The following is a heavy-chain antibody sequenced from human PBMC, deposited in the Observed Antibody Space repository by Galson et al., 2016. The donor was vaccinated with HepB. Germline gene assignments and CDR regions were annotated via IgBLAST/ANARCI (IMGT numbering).Heavy chain of an antibody. Sequence: ETLSLTCTVSGGSVGSGSYYWSWIRQPPGKGLEWIGYNHYSGSTNYNPSLKSRVTISVDTSKNQFSLNLSSVTAADTAVYYCARDSGPLRYDSWGQGTLVTVSS. CDR2: NHYSGST. J-gene: IGHJ4*02. CDR1: GGSVGSGSYY. D-gene: IGHD5/OR15-5a*01. CDR3: ARDSGPLRYDS. V-gene: IGHV4-61*01.